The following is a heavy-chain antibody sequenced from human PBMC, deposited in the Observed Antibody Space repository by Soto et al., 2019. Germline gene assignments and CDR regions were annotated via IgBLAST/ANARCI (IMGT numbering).Heavy chain of an antibody. CDR3: AKQRTHLRYFDWDH. V-gene: IGHV3-23*01. CDR1: GFTFSSYA. Sequence: GGSLRLSCAASGFTFSSYAMSWVRQAPGKGLEWVSAISGSGGSTYYADSVKGRFTISRDNSKNTLYLQMNSLRAEDTAVYYCAKQRTHLRYFDWDHWGQGTLVTVSS. D-gene: IGHD3-9*01. CDR2: ISGSGGST. J-gene: IGHJ4*02.